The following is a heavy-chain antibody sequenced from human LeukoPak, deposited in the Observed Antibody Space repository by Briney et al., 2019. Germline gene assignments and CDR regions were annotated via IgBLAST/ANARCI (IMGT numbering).Heavy chain of an antibody. Sequence: PGGSLRLSCAASGFTFSSYSMNWVRQAPGKGLEWISSISTSSNYIYYADSVKGRFTISRDNAKNSLYLQMNRLRAEDTAVYYCARGTTVRTPPVDYWGQGTLVTVSS. CDR2: ISTSSNYI. J-gene: IGHJ4*02. V-gene: IGHV3-21*01. CDR3: ARGTTVRTPPVDY. CDR1: GFTFSSYS. D-gene: IGHD4-23*01.